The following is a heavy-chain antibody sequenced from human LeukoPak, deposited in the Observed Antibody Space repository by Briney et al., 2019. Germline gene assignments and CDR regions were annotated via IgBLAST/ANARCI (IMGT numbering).Heavy chain of an antibody. CDR2: ISAYNGNT. CDR1: GYTFTSYG. CDR3: ARVSDSSSWYYFDY. J-gene: IGHJ4*02. D-gene: IGHD6-13*01. Sequence: GASVKVSCKASGYTFTSYGISWVRQAPGQGLEWMGWISAYNGNTNYAQKLQGRVTMTTDTSTSTAYMELRSLRSDDTAVYYCARVSDSSSWYYFDYWGQGTLVTVSS. V-gene: IGHV1-18*01.